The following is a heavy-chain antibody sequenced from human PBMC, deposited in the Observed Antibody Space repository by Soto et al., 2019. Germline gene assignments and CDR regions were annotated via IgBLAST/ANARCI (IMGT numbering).Heavy chain of an antibody. CDR2: IYHSWST. V-gene: IGHV4-4*02. J-gene: IGHJ5*02. CDR3: ARVDWNDEYNWFDP. D-gene: IGHD1-1*01. CDR1: GGSISSDHW. Sequence: PSETLSLTCAVSGGSISSDHWWSWVRQPPGKGLEWIGYIYHSWSTYYNPSLKSRVTISVDTSKNQFSLKLSSVTAADTAVYYCARVDWNDEYNWFDPWGQGTLVTVSS.